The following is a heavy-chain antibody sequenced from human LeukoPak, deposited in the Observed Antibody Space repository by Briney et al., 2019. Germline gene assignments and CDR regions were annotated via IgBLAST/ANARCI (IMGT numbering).Heavy chain of an antibody. CDR1: GFTFSDYG. CDR3: AKAADQYYYSYFCYMDV. J-gene: IGHJ6*03. CDR2: IRYDGSNA. V-gene: IGHV3-30*02. Sequence: GGSLRLSCAASGFTFSDYGMHWVRQAPGKGLEWVAFIRYDGSNAYYADSVKGRFTISRDNSKNTLYLQMNSLTVEDTAVYYCAKAADQYYYSYFCYMDVWGKGTTVTVSS. D-gene: IGHD2/OR15-2a*01.